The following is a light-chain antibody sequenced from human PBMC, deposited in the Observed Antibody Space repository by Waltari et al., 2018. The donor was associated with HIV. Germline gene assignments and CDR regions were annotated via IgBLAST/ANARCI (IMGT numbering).Light chain of an antibody. CDR1: QSVSGN. Sequence: EIVMTQSPVTLSVSPGERATLSCRASQSVSGNLAWYQQKPGQAHRLLIYATSTRATGIPGRFSGSGTGTEFTLTISSLQSEDFAVYYGQQYNDWPRTFGQGTKVEIK. V-gene: IGKV3-15*01. CDR2: ATS. J-gene: IGKJ1*01. CDR3: QQYNDWPRT.